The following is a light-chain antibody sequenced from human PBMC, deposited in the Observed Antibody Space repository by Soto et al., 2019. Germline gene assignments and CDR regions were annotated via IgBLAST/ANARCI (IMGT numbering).Light chain of an antibody. Sequence: EIVLTQSPGTLSLSPGERATLSCGASQSVTSNYLAWYQQKPGQAPRLLIYGSSTRATGIPDRFTGSGSGTDFTLTISRLEPEDFAVYYCQQRSNWPPWTFGQGTKVDIK. CDR2: GSS. J-gene: IGKJ1*01. V-gene: IGKV3D-20*02. CDR1: QSVTSNY. CDR3: QQRSNWPPWT.